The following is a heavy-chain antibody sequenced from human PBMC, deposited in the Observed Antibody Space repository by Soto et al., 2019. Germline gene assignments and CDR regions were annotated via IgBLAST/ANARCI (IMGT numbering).Heavy chain of an antibody. D-gene: IGHD3-3*01. CDR1: GYTFTGYY. CDR3: ARDTIFGVVTYGMDV. Sequence: ASVKVSCKASGYTFTGYYMHWVRQAPGQGLEWMGWINPNSGGTNYAQKFQGWVTMTRDTSISTAYMELSRLRSDDTAVYYCARDTIFGVVTYGMDVWGQGTTVTVSS. J-gene: IGHJ6*02. V-gene: IGHV1-2*04. CDR2: INPNSGGT.